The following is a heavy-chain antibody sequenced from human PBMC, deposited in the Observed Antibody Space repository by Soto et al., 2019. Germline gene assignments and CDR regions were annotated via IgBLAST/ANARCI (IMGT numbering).Heavy chain of an antibody. V-gene: IGHV4-31*03. CDR1: GDSINGGGSY. J-gene: IGHJ5*02. Sequence: SETLSLTCTVSGDSINGGGSYWSWIRHHPGEGLEWIGYIYYTGSTYYNPSLKSRVTISIDTSKNQFSLKLRSVTAADTAIYYCARLSWADRTWFDPWGQGTLVTVSS. CDR3: ARLSWADRTWFDP. D-gene: IGHD3-16*01. CDR2: IYYTGST.